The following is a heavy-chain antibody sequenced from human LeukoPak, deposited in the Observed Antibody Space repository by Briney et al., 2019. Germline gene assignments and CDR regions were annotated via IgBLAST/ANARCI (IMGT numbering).Heavy chain of an antibody. Sequence: SETLSLTCAVSGGSIGSGGYSWSWIRQPPGKGLEWIGYIYHSGSTYYNPSLKSRVTISVDRSKNQFSLKLSSVTAADTVVYYCARGDIGGFDPWGQGTLVTVSS. D-gene: IGHD2-15*01. V-gene: IGHV4-30-2*01. CDR3: ARGDIGGFDP. CDR1: GGSIGSGGYS. CDR2: IYHSGST. J-gene: IGHJ5*02.